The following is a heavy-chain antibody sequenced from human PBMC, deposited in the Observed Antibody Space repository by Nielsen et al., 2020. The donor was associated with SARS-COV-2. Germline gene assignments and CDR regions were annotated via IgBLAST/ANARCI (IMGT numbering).Heavy chain of an antibody. V-gene: IGHV1-69*04. CDR2: IIPILGIA. D-gene: IGHD3-3*01. Sequence: SVKVSCKASGGTFSSYAISWVRQAPGQGLEWMGRIIPILGIANYAQKFQGRVTITADESTSTAYMELSSLRSEDTAVYYCASHQREQDDFWSGYYWYYFDYWGQGTLVTVSS. CDR3: ASHQREQDDFWSGYYWYYFDY. J-gene: IGHJ4*02. CDR1: GGTFSSYA.